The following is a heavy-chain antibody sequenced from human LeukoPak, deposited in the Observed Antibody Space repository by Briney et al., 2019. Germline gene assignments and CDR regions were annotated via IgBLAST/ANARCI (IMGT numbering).Heavy chain of an antibody. CDR2: INHSGST. CDR3: ARSQTKRSTSRERRIHYYGMGV. V-gene: IGHV4-34*01. D-gene: IGHD2-2*01. Sequence: SETLSLTCAVYGGSFSGYYWSWIRQPPGKGLEWIGEINHSGSTNYNPSLKSRVTISVDTSKNQFSLKLSSVTAADTAVYYYARSQTKRSTSRERRIHYYGMGVWGKGTTVTVSS. J-gene: IGHJ6*04. CDR1: GGSFSGYY.